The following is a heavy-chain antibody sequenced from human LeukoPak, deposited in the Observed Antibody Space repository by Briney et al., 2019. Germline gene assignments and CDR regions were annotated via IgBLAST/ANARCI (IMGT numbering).Heavy chain of an antibody. CDR1: GYTFTGFY. D-gene: IGHD2-15*01. J-gene: IGHJ4*02. Sequence: ASVKDSCMASGYTFTGFYLHWVRQAPGQGLDWMGWINPITGGTKYTQRFQGRVTMTRDTPISTVYMELNNLKSDDTAVYYCARPYCNSRSCHDFFDYWGQGTLVTVSS. CDR3: ARPYCNSRSCHDFFDY. CDR2: INPITGGT. V-gene: IGHV1-2*02.